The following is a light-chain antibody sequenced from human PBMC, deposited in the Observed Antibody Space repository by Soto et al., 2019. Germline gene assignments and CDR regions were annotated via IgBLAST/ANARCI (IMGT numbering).Light chain of an antibody. CDR3: SSYTSSSSHVV. CDR1: SSDVGGYNY. V-gene: IGLV2-14*01. J-gene: IGLJ2*01. CDR2: EVS. Sequence: QSALTQPASVSGSPGQSITISCTGTSSDVGGYNYVSWYQQHPGKAPKLMIYEVSNRPSGVSNRFSGSKSGNTASLTISGLQAEDGADYYCSSYTSSSSHVVFGGGTQLTVL.